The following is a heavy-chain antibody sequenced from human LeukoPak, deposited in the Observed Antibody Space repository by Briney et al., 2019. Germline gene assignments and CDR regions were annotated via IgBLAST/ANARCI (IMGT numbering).Heavy chain of an antibody. J-gene: IGHJ6*02. CDR3: ARESYCSSTSCYSDYYYYGMDV. Sequence: ASVKVSCKASGYTFTSYGISWVRQAPGQRLEWMGWISAYNGNTNYAQKLQGRVTMTTDTSTSTAYMELRSLRSDDTAVYYCARESYCSSTSCYSDYYYYGMDVWGQGTTVTVSS. CDR1: GYTFTSYG. CDR2: ISAYNGNT. D-gene: IGHD2-2*01. V-gene: IGHV1-18*01.